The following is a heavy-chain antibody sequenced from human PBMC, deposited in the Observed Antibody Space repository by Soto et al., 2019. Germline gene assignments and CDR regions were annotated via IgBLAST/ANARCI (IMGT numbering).Heavy chain of an antibody. Sequence: SETLSLTCTVSGGSVSSSTYNWGWIRQPPGKGLEWIGTMSYTESAYYNPSLKSRVTISVDTSKNQFSLKLTSVTAADTALYYCARHGDDLNWFDPWGQGTLVT. J-gene: IGHJ5*02. CDR2: MSYTESA. V-gene: IGHV4-39*01. CDR1: GGSVSSSTYN. D-gene: IGHD3-3*01. CDR3: ARHGDDLNWFDP.